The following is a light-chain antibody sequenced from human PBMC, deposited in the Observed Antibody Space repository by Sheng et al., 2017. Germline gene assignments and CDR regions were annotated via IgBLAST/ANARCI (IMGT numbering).Light chain of an antibody. CDR2: GAS. CDR1: QSVSFN. J-gene: IGKJ2*03. V-gene: IGKV3-15*01. Sequence: EIVMTQSPATLSVSPGERATLSCRASQSVSFNLALYQQRPGQVPRLLIYGASTRVTGIPARFSGSGSGTEFTLTITSLQSEDSAVYYCQQYNNWPPYSFGQGTKLEIK. CDR3: QQYNNWPPYS.